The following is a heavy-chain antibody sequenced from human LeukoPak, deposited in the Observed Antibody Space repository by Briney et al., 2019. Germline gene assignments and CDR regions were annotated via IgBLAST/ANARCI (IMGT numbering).Heavy chain of an antibody. Sequence: PGGSLRLSCAASGFTFSSYAMNWVCQAPGRGLEWVSPVSGGGNSTYYADSVKGRFTISRDISKNTLYLQMNSLRAEDTAVYYCAKHQYYDIPRDAFDIWGQGTMVTVSS. J-gene: IGHJ3*02. CDR2: VSGGGNST. CDR3: AKHQYYDIPRDAFDI. D-gene: IGHD3-9*01. V-gene: IGHV3-23*01. CDR1: GFTFSSYA.